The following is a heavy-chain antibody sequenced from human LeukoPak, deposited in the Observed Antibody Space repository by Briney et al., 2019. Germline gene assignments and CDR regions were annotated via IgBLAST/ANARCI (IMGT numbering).Heavy chain of an antibody. D-gene: IGHD6-19*01. CDR2: IYYTGTT. CDR3: AREVTGTSGSFDY. CDR1: GGSVRSSY. Sequence: SATLSLTCPVSGGSVRSSYWTWMRQPPGKELAWLGYIYYTGTTNCNPSLKSRLTISVDTSKDHFSLKLSSVTAADTAVYYCAREVTGTSGSFDYWGQGALVTVSS. J-gene: IGHJ4*02. V-gene: IGHV4-59*02.